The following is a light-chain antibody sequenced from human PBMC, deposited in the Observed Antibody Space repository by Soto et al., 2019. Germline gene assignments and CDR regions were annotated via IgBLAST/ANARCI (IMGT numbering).Light chain of an antibody. V-gene: IGKV1-27*01. CDR2: SAS. J-gene: IGKJ5*01. CDR1: QYISVY. CDR3: QKFNTAPLT. Sequence: DIQMTQSPSSLSASVGDRVTITCRASQYISVYLAWYQQKPGKVPKLLIYSASTLQSGVPSRFSGSGSGTYCTLTISSLQPEDVATYYWQKFNTAPLTFGQGTRLESK.